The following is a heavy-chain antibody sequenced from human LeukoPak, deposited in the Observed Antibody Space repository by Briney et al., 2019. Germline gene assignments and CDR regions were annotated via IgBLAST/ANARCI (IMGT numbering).Heavy chain of an antibody. V-gene: IGHV1-2*02. CDR3: ARNGVYAVDAFDI. J-gene: IGHJ3*02. D-gene: IGHD2-8*01. Sequence: ASVKVSCKASGYTFTGYYMNWVRQAPGQGLEWMGWINPNSGGTNYTQKFQGRVTMTRDTSTSTVYMELSSLRSDDTAVYYCARNGVYAVDAFDIWGQGTMVTVSS. CDR2: INPNSGGT. CDR1: GYTFTGYY.